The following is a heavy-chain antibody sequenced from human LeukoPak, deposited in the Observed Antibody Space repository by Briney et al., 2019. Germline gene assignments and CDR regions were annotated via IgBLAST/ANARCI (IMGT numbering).Heavy chain of an antibody. CDR1: GFTFSSYS. D-gene: IGHD3-22*01. CDR3: ASSNYYDTSGYYGIIDY. V-gene: IGHV3-21*01. Sequence: GGSLRLSCAASGFTFSSYSINWVRQAPGEGLEWVSSISSGSSYIFYADSVKGRFTISRDNAKNSLYLQMNSLRAEDTAVYYCASSNYYDTSGYYGIIDYWGQGTLVTVSS. CDR2: ISSGSSYI. J-gene: IGHJ4*02.